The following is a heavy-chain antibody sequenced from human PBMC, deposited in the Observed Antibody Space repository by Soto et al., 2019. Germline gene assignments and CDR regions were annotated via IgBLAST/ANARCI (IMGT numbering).Heavy chain of an antibody. V-gene: IGHV3-11*06. CDR3: ARVYGSGSYRPDAFYI. CDR1: GFTFSDYY. D-gene: IGHD3-10*01. J-gene: IGHJ3*02. Sequence: QMQLVESGGGLVKPGGSLRLSCAASGFTFSDYYMSWFRQAPGKGLEWGSYISSSSSYTNYADSVKGRFTISRDNAKNSLYLQMNSLRAEDTAVYYCARVYGSGSYRPDAFYIWGQGTMVTVSS. CDR2: ISSSSSYT.